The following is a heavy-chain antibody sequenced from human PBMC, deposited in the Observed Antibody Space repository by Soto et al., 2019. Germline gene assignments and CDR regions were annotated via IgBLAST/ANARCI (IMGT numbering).Heavy chain of an antibody. CDR2: IKSRPFGGTP. CDR1: GFTFGDYA. Sequence: GGSLRLSCSPSGFTFGDYAMNWFRQAPGKGLEWVGFIKSRPFGGTPEYAASVKGRFTISRDDSMSIAYLQMNSLKTDDTAVYYCTRDLYGGGFSSGAFYSWGQGTPVTVSA. CDR3: TRDLYGGGFSSGAFYS. J-gene: IGHJ4*02. V-gene: IGHV3-49*03. D-gene: IGHD5-18*01.